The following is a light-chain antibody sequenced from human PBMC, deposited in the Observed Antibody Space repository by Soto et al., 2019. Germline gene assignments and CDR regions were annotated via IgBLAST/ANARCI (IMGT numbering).Light chain of an antibody. Sequence: QSALTQPASVSGSPGQSITISCTGTSSDVGTYNTVSWYQQHPGKAPELIIYEDTKRPSGVSNRFSGSKSGNTASLTISGLQAEDEADYHCCSYAGSNTFVIFGGGTKLTVL. CDR3: CSYAGSNTFVI. V-gene: IGLV2-23*02. CDR2: EDT. J-gene: IGLJ2*01. CDR1: SSDVGTYNT.